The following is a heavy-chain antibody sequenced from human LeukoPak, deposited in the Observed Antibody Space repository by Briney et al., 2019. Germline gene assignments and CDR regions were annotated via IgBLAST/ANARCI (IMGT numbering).Heavy chain of an antibody. V-gene: IGHV4-34*01. J-gene: IGHJ4*02. CDR3: ARRAAALDY. D-gene: IGHD6-13*01. Sequence: SETLSLTCAVYGGSFSGYYWSWIRQPPGKGLEWIGEINHSGSTNYNPSLKSRVTISVDTSKNQFSLRLNSVTAADTAVYYCARRAAALDYWGQGTLVTVSS. CDR2: INHSGST. CDR1: GGSFSGYY.